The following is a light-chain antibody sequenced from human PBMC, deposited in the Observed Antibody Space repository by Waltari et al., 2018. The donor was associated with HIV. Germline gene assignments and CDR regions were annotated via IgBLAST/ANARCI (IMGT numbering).Light chain of an antibody. CDR1: SSDFGFDND. V-gene: IGLV2-14*03. J-gene: IGLJ3*02. CDR2: EVS. Sequence: QSVLTQPASVSGSPGQSVNISCTGTSSDFGFDNDVSWYQQYPGKAPTLIIYEVSSRPSGVSDRFSGSKSGNTASLTISGLQNEDEADYFCTSYTTSDTLRFGGGTKVTVL. CDR3: TSYTTSDTLR.